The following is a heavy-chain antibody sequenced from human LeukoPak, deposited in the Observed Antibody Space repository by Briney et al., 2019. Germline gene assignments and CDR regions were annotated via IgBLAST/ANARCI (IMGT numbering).Heavy chain of an antibody. CDR2: MYYSGST. D-gene: IGHD3-22*01. CDR3: ARHAYYYDRSGSYEAFDI. Sequence: SETLSLTCTVSGGSISSRSYYWSWIRQPPGKGLEWIGSMYYSGSTNYKPSLKSRVTISVDTSKNQFSLKLSSVTAADTAVYYCARHAYYYDRSGSYEAFDIWGQGTMVTVSS. V-gene: IGHV4-61*01. CDR1: GGSISSRSYY. J-gene: IGHJ3*02.